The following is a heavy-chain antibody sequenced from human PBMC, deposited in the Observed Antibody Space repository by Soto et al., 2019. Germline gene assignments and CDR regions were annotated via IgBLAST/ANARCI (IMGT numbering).Heavy chain of an antibody. D-gene: IGHD2-2*02. CDR2: ISDGSNNT. Sequence: PGGSVGLSCAVSGVTFSSKWMQWVRQGPGKGLVWVSSISDGSNNTYYADSVKGRFTISRDNAEKSLYLQMNSLRAEDTAVYYCARDVNCSSSSCYRGLNWFDPWGQGTLVTVSS. CDR3: ARDVNCSSSSCYRGLNWFDP. CDR1: GVTFSSKW. V-gene: IGHV3-21*01. J-gene: IGHJ5*02.